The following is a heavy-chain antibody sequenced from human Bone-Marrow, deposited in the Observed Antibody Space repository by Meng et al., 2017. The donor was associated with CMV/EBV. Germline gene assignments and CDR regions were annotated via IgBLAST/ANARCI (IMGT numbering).Heavy chain of an antibody. Sequence: GSLRLSCRVSGHSISSDYFWGWDRQPPGKGLEWIGINDSGSTYYNSSLKSRVAISVDTSGTQFSLTLSSVTAADTAVYYCVRHIIVVPGRGYGVDVWGQGTTVTVSS. CDR1: GHSISSDYF. D-gene: IGHD2-2*01. J-gene: IGHJ6*02. CDR2: INDSGST. CDR3: VRHIIVVPGRGYGVDV. V-gene: IGHV4-38-2*01.